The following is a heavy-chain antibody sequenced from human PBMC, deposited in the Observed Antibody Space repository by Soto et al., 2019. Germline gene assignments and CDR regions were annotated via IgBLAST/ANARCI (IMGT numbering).Heavy chain of an antibody. V-gene: IGHV3-48*01. CDR3: ARLYTRSNL. J-gene: IGHJ5*02. Sequence: EVQLVESGGGLVQPGGSLRLSCAASGFAFSTYSMNWVRQAPGKGLEWISYISFSSSIIYYADSVKGLFTVSRDNAKDSLYLQMSSLRAEDTAIYYCARLYTRSNLWGQGALVTVSS. CDR1: GFAFSTYS. CDR2: ISFSSSII. D-gene: IGHD2-2*02.